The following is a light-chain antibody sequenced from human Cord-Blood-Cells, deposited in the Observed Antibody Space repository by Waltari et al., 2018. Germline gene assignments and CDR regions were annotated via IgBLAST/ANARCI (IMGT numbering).Light chain of an antibody. CDR1: QLVSSY. CDR2: DAS. Sequence: EIVMTQSPATLSLSPGERATLSCRASQLVSSYLAWYQQKPGRAPRLLIYDASNRATGIPARFSGSGSGTYFILTISSLEPEDFAVYYCQQRSNWPTFGAGTKVDIK. J-gene: IGKJ3*01. CDR3: QQRSNWPT. V-gene: IGKV3-11*01.